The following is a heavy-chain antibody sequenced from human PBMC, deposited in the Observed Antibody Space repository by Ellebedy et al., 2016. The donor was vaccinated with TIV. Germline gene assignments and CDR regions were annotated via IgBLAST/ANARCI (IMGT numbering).Heavy chain of an antibody. CDR2: IWYDGSNK. CDR3: ASGGYCSGGSCYGAFYYYYGMDV. V-gene: IGHV3-33*01. Sequence: GGSLRLSCAASGFTFSNYGMHWVRQAPGKGLEWVAVIWYDGSNKDYIDSVKGRFTISRDNSKNMLSLQMNSLRAEDTAVYYCASGGYCSGGSCYGAFYYYYGMDVWGQGTTVTVSS. CDR1: GFTFSNYG. J-gene: IGHJ6*02. D-gene: IGHD2-15*01.